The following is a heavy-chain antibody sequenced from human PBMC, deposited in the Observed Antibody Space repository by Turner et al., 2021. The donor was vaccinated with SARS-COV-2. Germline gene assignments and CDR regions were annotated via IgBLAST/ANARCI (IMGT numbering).Heavy chain of an antibody. CDR2: IYYTGST. CDR3: ARLVRRAEYYFDY. CDR1: GGSITNINYQ. Sequence: QLQLQESGPGLLKPSETLSLTCTVSGGSITNINYQWGWVRQPPGKGPEWVGSIYYTGSTSYNPSLKSRLTISIDTPKNQFSLTLTSVTAADTAVYYCARLVRRAEYYFDYWGQGTLVTVSS. D-gene: IGHD3-10*01. J-gene: IGHJ4*02. V-gene: IGHV4-39*01.